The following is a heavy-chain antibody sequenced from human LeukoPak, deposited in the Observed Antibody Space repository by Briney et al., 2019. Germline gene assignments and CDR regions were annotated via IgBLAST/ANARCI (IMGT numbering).Heavy chain of an antibody. CDR3: AIGRVVTTPRWYY. Sequence: GASVKVSCKVSGYTLTELSMHWVRQAPGRGRAGVGGFDPEDGETIYAQKFQGRVTMTEDTSTDTAYMELSSLRSEDTAVYYCAIGRVVTTPRWYYWGQGTLVTVSS. CDR2: FDPEDGET. V-gene: IGHV1-24*01. J-gene: IGHJ4*02. CDR1: GYTLTELS. D-gene: IGHD3-3*01.